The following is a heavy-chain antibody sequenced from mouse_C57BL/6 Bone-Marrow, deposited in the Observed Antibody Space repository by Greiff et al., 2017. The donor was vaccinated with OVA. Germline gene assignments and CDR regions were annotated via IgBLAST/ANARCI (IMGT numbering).Heavy chain of an antibody. CDR2: ISDGGSYT. CDR1: GFTFSSYA. J-gene: IGHJ3*01. V-gene: IGHV5-4*03. D-gene: IGHD2-4*01. CDR3: ARAASITRFAY. Sequence: DVKLVESGGGLVKPGGSLKLSCAASGFTFSSYAMSWVRQTPEKRLEWVATISDGGSYTYYPDNVKGRFTISRDNAKNNLYLQMSHLKSEDTAMYYCARAASITRFAYWGQGTLVTVSA.